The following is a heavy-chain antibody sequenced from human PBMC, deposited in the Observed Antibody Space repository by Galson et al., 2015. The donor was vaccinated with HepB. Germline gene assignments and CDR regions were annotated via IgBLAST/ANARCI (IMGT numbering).Heavy chain of an antibody. J-gene: IGHJ2*01. D-gene: IGHD6-19*01. Sequence: SLRLSCAASGFTFSSNAMTWVRQAPGKGLDWVSVITRAGDRTFYADSVKGRFTISRDNPKNTLYLQMNSLRVEDTAVYYCAKAIGGGWSKSEHWGRGTLVSVSS. CDR1: GFTFSSNA. V-gene: IGHV3-23*01. CDR2: ITRAGDRT. CDR3: AKAIGGGWSKSEH.